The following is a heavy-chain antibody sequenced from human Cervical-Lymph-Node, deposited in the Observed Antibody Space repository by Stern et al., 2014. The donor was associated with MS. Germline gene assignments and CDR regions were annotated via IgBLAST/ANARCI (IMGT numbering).Heavy chain of an antibody. V-gene: IGHV1-2*04. CDR1: GYTFTGFF. Sequence: VQLLESGAEVKKPGASVKVSCTASGYTFTGFFLHWVRQPPGQGLEWVGWINPNTGVTKSAQKFQGWVTLTRDTSINTVYMELNRLKSDDTAVFYCARGYPFFDNWGQGTLVTVSS. J-gene: IGHJ4*02. CDR2: INPNTGVT. D-gene: IGHD2-15*01. CDR3: ARGYPFFDN.